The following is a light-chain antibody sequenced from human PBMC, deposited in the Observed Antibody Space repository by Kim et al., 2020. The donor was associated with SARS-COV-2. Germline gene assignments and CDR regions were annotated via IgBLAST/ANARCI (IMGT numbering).Light chain of an antibody. CDR3: QQYNTWPYT. CDR1: QISSK. CDR2: DAS. J-gene: IGKJ2*01. V-gene: IGKV3-15*01. Sequence: RSVSPGERATLSCRASQISSKLAWYQQKPGQAPRLLIYDASTRFTDIPARFSGSGSGTEFTLTISSLQSEDFAVYYCQQYNTWPYTVGQGTRLEI.